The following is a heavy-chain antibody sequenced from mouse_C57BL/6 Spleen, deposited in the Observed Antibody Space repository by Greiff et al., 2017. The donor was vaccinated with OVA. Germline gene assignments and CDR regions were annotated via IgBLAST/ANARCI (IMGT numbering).Heavy chain of an antibody. J-gene: IGHJ2*01. CDR3: ARQLRPSYYFDY. Sequence: EVKVEESGGGLVKPGGSLKLSCAASGFTFSSYTMSWVRQTPEKRLEWVATISGGGGNTYYPDSVKGRFTISRDNAKNTLDLQMSSLRSEDTALYYWARQLRPSYYFDYGGQGTTLTVSS. CDR1: GFTFSSYT. V-gene: IGHV5-9*01. CDR2: ISGGGGNT. D-gene: IGHD3-2*02.